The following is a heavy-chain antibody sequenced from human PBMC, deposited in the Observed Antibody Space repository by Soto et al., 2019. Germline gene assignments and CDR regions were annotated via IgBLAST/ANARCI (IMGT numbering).Heavy chain of an antibody. V-gene: IGHV1-69*01. CDR1: GGTFSSYA. Sequence: QVQLVQSGAEVKKPGSSVKVSCKAPGGTFSSYAISWVRQAPGQGLEWMGGIIPIFGTAKYAQKVQGRVTITADESTSTGYMELSSLRSEETAVYYCARSQGGSSSLDHYFDYYYGMDVGGQGTAVTVSS. J-gene: IGHJ6*02. CDR3: ARSQGGSSSLDHYFDYYYGMDV. CDR2: IIPIFGTA. D-gene: IGHD2-15*01.